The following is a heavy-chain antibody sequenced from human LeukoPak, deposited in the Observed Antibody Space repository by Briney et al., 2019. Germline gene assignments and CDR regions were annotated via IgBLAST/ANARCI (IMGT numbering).Heavy chain of an antibody. CDR2: ISGSGGST. CDR1: GFTFSSYA. V-gene: IGHV3-23*01. CDR3: AKVLRRGAGSYDSSGSFDY. D-gene: IGHD3-22*01. J-gene: IGHJ4*02. Sequence: GGSLRLSCAASGFTFSSYAMSWVRQAPGKGLEWVSAISGSGGSTYYADSVKGRFTISRDNSKNTLYLQMNSLRAEDTAVYYCAKVLRRGAGSYDSSGSFDYWGQGTLVTVSS.